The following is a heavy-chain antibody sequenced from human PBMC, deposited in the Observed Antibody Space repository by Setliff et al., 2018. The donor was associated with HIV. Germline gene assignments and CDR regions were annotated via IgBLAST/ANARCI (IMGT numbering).Heavy chain of an antibody. Sequence: PGGSLRLSCAGSGFTFNTCAMNWVRQAPGKGLEWVAVLSYDGSDEYYGDSVKGRFTISRDIPKNTLYLQMNSLRADDTAVYYCARDQTSGWYRVADYWGQGTLVTVSS. CDR3: ARDQTSGWYRVADY. J-gene: IGHJ4*02. CDR1: GFTFNTCA. D-gene: IGHD6-19*01. CDR2: LSYDGSDE. V-gene: IGHV3-30*04.